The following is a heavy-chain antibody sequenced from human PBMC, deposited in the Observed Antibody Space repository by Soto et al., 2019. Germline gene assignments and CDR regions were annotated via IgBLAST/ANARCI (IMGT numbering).Heavy chain of an antibody. D-gene: IGHD3-22*01. J-gene: IGHJ3*02. V-gene: IGHV1-8*01. CDR2: MNPNGGNT. CDR1: GYTFTMYD. CDR3: AKDSPDSSGLYDAFDI. Sequence: ASVKVSCKASGYTFTMYDMNGVRQATGQGLEWMGWMNPNGGNTGYAQKFQGRVTMTRNTSMSTAYMELSSLRSEDTAVYYCAKDSPDSSGLYDAFDIWGQGTMVTVSS.